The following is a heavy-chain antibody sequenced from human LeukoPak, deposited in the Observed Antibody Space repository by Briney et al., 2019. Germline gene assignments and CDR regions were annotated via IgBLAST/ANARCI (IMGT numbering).Heavy chain of an antibody. D-gene: IGHD3-22*01. Sequence: PGGSLRLSCAASGFTFSDYYMSWIRQAPGKGLEWVSYISSSGSTIYYADSVKGRFTISRDNAKSSLYLQMNSLRAEDTAAYYCARREGWYYDSSGYYNYWGQGTLVTVSS. CDR1: GFTFSDYY. CDR3: ARREGWYYDSSGYYNY. J-gene: IGHJ4*02. V-gene: IGHV3-11*04. CDR2: ISSSGSTI.